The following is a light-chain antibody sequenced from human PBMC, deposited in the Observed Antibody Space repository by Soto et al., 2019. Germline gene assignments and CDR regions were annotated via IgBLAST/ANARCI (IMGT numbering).Light chain of an antibody. CDR1: QSVLYSPNNKNY. Sequence: DIVMTQSPVSLAVSLGERATINCKSSQSVLYSPNNKNYLAWYQQKPGQPPKLLIYWASTRESGVPGRFSGSGSATDFTLTISSLQAEDVAVYFCHQYFLTPYTFGQGTKLEIK. V-gene: IGKV4-1*01. J-gene: IGKJ2*01. CDR2: WAS. CDR3: HQYFLTPYT.